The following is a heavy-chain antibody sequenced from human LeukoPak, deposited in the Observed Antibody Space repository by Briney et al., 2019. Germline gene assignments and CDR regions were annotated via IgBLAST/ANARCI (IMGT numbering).Heavy chain of an antibody. CDR1: GGSFSGYY. CDR3: ARGIYGMDV. Sequence: PSETLSLTCAVYGGSFSGYYWNWIRQPPGKGLEWIGEISHSGSTNYNPSLKSRVTISVDTSKNQFSLKLNSVTAADTAVYYCARGIYGMDVWGQGTTVTVS. J-gene: IGHJ6*02. V-gene: IGHV4-34*01. CDR2: ISHSGST.